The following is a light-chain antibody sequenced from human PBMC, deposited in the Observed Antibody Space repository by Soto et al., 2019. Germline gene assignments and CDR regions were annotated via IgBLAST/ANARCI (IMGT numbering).Light chain of an antibody. CDR2: AAS. Sequence: DIQMTQSPSSLSASVGDRVTITCRASQSISNYLNWYQQNPGKAPMLLIYAASSLQSGVPSRFSGSGSATDFTLTISSLQPEDFATYYRQQSYTTPPTFGQGTKVEVK. V-gene: IGKV1-39*01. CDR1: QSISNY. J-gene: IGKJ1*01. CDR3: QQSYTTPPT.